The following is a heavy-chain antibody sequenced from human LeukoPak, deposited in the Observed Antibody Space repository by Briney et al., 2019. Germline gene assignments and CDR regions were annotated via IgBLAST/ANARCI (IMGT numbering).Heavy chain of an antibody. Sequence: GGTLRLSCAASGFTFSSYGMSWVRQAPGKGLEWVSYISSNSTTIYYADSVKGRFTISRDNAKNSVYLQMSSLRAEDTAVYYCCGSSPPGRWGQGTLVTVSS. J-gene: IGHJ4*02. CDR3: CGSSPPGR. CDR2: ISSNSTTI. CDR1: GFTFSSYG. D-gene: IGHD1-26*01. V-gene: IGHV3-48*01.